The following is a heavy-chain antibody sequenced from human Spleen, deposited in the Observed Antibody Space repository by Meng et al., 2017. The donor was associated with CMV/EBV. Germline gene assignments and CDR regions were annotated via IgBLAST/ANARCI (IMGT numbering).Heavy chain of an antibody. V-gene: IGHV4-39*07. J-gene: IGHJ6*02. CDR3: AKEMTRAARPLGMDV. D-gene: IGHD6-6*01. CDR2: IYHRGST. CDR1: GGSIRTSSDH. Sequence: GSLRLSCTVSGGSIRTSSDHWDWIRQAPGKGLEWIGRIYHRGSTHYNPSLQSRTTILVDMSKNHFSLNRTSVTAADTDVYFCAKEMTRAARPLGMDVWGQGITVTVSS.